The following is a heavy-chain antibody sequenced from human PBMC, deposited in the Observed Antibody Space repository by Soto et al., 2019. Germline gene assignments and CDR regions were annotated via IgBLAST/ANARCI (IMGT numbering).Heavy chain of an antibody. D-gene: IGHD4-4*01. CDR1: GGSISSYY. Sequence: SETLSLSCTVSGGSISSYYWSWIRQPPGKGLEWIGYIYSSGSTNYNPSLNSRVTISIDRSKNQFSLMLNSVTAADTAVYLCARDIGRSHYIYFNPWGQGTLVTVSS. V-gene: IGHV4-59*12. J-gene: IGHJ5*02. CDR3: ARDIGRSHYIYFNP. CDR2: IYSSGST.